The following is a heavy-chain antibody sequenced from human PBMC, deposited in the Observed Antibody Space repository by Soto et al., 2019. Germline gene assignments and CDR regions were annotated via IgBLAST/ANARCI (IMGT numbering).Heavy chain of an antibody. CDR2: ISYDGSNK. CDR3: AKDRLGSGWYFVYGDWFDS. CDR1: GYTLSTYG. D-gene: IGHD6-19*01. J-gene: IGHJ5*01. Sequence: QVQLVESGGGVVQPGKSLRLSCAASGYTLSTYGMHWVRQAPGKGLEWVAVISYDGSNKYYADSVKGRFTISRDNSKNTLYLQRNSLRTEDTAMYYCAKDRLGSGWYFVYGDWFDSWGQGTLVTVSS. V-gene: IGHV3-30*18.